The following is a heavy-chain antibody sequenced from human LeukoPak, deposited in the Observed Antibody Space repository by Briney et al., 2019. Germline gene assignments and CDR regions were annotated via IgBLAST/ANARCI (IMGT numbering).Heavy chain of an antibody. CDR3: ARDSSAGYYYMDV. Sequence: SETLSLTCAVYGGSFSGYYWSWIRQPAGKGLEWIGRIYTSGSTNYNPSLKSRVTMSVDTSKNQFSLKLSSVTAADTAVYYCARDSSAGYYYMDVWGKGTTVTISS. V-gene: IGHV4-4*07. CDR1: GGSFSGYY. J-gene: IGHJ6*03. CDR2: IYTSGST. D-gene: IGHD6-13*01.